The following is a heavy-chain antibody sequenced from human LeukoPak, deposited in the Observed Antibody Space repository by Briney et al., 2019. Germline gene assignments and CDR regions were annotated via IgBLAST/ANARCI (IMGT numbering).Heavy chain of an antibody. CDR1: GFIVSSNY. CDR2: VYSGGST. D-gene: IGHD6-13*01. J-gene: IGHJ4*01. CDR3: SRAATLAGPFDF. Sequence: GGSLRLSCAASGFIVSSNYMSWVRQAPGKGQEWVSTVYSGGSTYYADSVKGRFTISRDNSQNTLYLQMNSLRAEDTALYYCSRAATLAGPFDFWGQGTLVTVSA. V-gene: IGHV3-53*01.